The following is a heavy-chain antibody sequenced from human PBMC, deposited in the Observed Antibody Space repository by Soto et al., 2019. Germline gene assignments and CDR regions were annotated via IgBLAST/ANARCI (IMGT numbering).Heavy chain of an antibody. Sequence: EVQVVESGGGLVKPGGSLRLSCTASGSTFRTDGMNWVRQAPGKGLEWVSSISNSGDYIYYADSVQGRFTISRDNAKNSLYLQMNSLRAEDTAVYFCARDESAGSSIRYWGQGILVTVSS. V-gene: IGHV3-21*01. J-gene: IGHJ4*02. CDR3: ARDESAGSSIRY. D-gene: IGHD2-2*01. CDR1: GSTFRTDG. CDR2: ISNSGDYI.